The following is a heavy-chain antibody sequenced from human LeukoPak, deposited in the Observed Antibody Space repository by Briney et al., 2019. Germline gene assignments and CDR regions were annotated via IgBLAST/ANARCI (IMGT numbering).Heavy chain of an antibody. CDR3: ARTPPDYGIDY. CDR2: MSPNSGNT. Sequence: GASVTVSCKASGYTFISYDINWVRQATGQGLEWMGWMSPNSGNTGYAQKFQGRITMTKSTSISTAYMELSDLESEDTAVYYYARTPPDYGIDYWGQGTLVTVSS. V-gene: IGHV1-8*01. J-gene: IGHJ4*02. CDR1: GYTFISYD. D-gene: IGHD4-17*01.